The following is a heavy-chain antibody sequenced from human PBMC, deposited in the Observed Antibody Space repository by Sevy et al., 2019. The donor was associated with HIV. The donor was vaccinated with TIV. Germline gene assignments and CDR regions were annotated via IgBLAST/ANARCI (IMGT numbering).Heavy chain of an antibody. CDR3: AKEDDAFDV. J-gene: IGHJ3*01. CDR1: GFTFSNYA. V-gene: IGHV3-33*03. Sequence: GGSLRLSCAGSGFTFSNYAMHWVRQAPGKGLECVAGLWSHGRREYYADFAKGRFTISRDNSKNTVYLHMDSLRTDDTAVYYCAKEDDAFDVWGQETMVTVSS. CDR2: LWSHGRRE.